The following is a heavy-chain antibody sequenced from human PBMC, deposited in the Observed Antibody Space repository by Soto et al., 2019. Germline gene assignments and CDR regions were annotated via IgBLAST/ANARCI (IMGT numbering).Heavy chain of an antibody. V-gene: IGHV1-18*01. Sequence: QVQLVQSAAEVKKPGASVKVSCKASGYTFIRYGITWVRQAPGQGLEWMGWISPYNDYTIYAQKVQGRVTMTTDTSTRTVYMELRSLKSDDTAVYYCARGGYYNTWGKLSHYGLDVWGQGTSVTVSS. J-gene: IGHJ6*02. D-gene: IGHD3-10*01. CDR3: ARGGYYNTWGKLSHYGLDV. CDR2: ISPYNDYT. CDR1: GYTFIRYG.